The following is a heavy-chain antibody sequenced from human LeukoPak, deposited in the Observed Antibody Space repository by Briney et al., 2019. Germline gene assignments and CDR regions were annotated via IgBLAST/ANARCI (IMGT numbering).Heavy chain of an antibody. CDR2: IKQDGSEK. J-gene: IGHJ6*03. Sequence: GGSLRLSCAASGFTFSSYWMSWVRQAPGKGLEWVANIKQDGSEKYYVDSVKGRFTISRDNAKNSLYLQMNSLRAEDTAVYYCARVYSGSYSYYYYYYYMDVWGKGTTVTISS. CDR1: GFTFSSYW. CDR3: ARVYSGSYSYYYYYYYMDV. V-gene: IGHV3-7*01. D-gene: IGHD1-26*01.